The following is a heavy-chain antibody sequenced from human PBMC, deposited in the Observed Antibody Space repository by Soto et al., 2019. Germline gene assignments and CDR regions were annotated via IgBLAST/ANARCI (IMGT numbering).Heavy chain of an antibody. Sequence: QVQLVESGGGVVQPGRSLRLSCAASGFTFSSYGMHWVRQAPGKGLEWVAVIWYDGSNKYYADSVKGRFTISRDNSKNTLYLQMNSLRAEDTAVYYCAREADYYDILTGPRDYWGQGTLVTVSS. V-gene: IGHV3-33*01. CDR2: IWYDGSNK. CDR3: AREADYYDILTGPRDY. D-gene: IGHD3-9*01. J-gene: IGHJ4*02. CDR1: GFTFSSYG.